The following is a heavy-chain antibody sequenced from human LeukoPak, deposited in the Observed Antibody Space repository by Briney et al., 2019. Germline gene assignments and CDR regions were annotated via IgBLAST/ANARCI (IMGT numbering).Heavy chain of an antibody. CDR2: IYYSGST. Sequence: SETLSLTCTVSGGSISSYYWSWIRQPPGKGLEWIGYIYYSGSTNYNPSLKSRITISVDTSKNQFSLKPSSVTAADTAVYYCARVAGEVRGVHGDLFDYWGQGTLVTVSS. V-gene: IGHV4-59*01. CDR3: ARVAGEVRGVHGDLFDY. D-gene: IGHD3-10*01. J-gene: IGHJ4*02. CDR1: GGSISSYY.